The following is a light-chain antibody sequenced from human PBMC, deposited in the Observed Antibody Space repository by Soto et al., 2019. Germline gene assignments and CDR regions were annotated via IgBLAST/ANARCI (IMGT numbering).Light chain of an antibody. Sequence: QSALTQPPSASGSPGQSVTISCTGTSSDVGGYNYVSWYQQHPGKAPKLMIYEVTKRPSGVPDRFSASKSGNTASLTVSGLQAEDEANYYCSSYASSNTWVFGGGTKLT. CDR1: SSDVGGYNY. CDR2: EVT. CDR3: SSYASSNTWV. J-gene: IGLJ3*02. V-gene: IGLV2-8*01.